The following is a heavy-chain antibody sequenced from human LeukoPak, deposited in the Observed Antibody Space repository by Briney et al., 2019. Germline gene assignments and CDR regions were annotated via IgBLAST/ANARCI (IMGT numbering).Heavy chain of an antibody. J-gene: IGHJ4*02. Sequence: KPSETLSLTCTVSGGSISNYYWSWMRQSPGKGLEWIGYIYYSGTTNYNPSLKSRVSLSVDTSKNQFSLKLASVTAADAAVYYCARSDTNAWYDYWGQGTLVTVSS. V-gene: IGHV4-59*01. CDR2: IYYSGTT. CDR1: GGSISNYY. D-gene: IGHD6-13*01. CDR3: ARSDTNAWYDY.